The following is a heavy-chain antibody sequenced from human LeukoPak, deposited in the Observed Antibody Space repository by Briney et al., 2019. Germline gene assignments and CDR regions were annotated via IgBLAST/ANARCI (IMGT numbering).Heavy chain of an antibody. CDR3: ARSGSTNAPFDP. J-gene: IGHJ5*02. V-gene: IGHV1-69*05. Sequence: SVKVSCKASGGTFSSYAISWVRQAPGQGLEWMGGIIPIFGTANYAQKFQGRVTITTDESTSTAYMELSSLRSEDTAVYYCARSGSTNAPFDPWGQGTLVTVSP. CDR1: GGTFSSYA. CDR2: IIPIFGTA. D-gene: IGHD2-8*01.